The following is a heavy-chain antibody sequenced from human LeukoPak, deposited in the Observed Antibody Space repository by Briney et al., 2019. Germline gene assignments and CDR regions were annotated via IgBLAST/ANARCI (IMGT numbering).Heavy chain of an antibody. Sequence: GSSVKVSCKVSRGSFRSSTFAWVRQAPGRGLEWMGGTIPIFGAPNYALEFQGRATITTDESSSTVYMELSSLTSEDTAIYYCARGPLHVALSSGSLKWLDPWGQGSLVTVSS. CDR1: RGSFRSST. V-gene: IGHV1-69*05. D-gene: IGHD5-12*01. CDR2: TIPIFGAP. CDR3: ARGPLHVALSSGSLKWLDP. J-gene: IGHJ5*02.